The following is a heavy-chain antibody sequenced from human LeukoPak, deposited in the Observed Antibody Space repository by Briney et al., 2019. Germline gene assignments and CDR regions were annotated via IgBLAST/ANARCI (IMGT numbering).Heavy chain of an antibody. CDR2: INSDGSST. V-gene: IGHV3-74*01. Sequence: PGGSLRLSCAASGFTFSSYWMHWVRQAPGKGLVWVSRINSDGSSTSYADSVKGRFTISRDNAKSTLYLQMNSLRAEDTAVYYCARVYCSGGSCYKYFDYWGQGTLVTVSS. CDR3: ARVYCSGGSCYKYFDY. D-gene: IGHD2-15*01. J-gene: IGHJ4*02. CDR1: GFTFSSYW.